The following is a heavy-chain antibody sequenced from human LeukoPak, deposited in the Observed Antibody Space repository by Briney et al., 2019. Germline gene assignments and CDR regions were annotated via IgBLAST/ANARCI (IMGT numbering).Heavy chain of an antibody. CDR1: GYTFTSYY. D-gene: IGHD5-24*01. Sequence: ASVKVSCKASGYTFTSYYMHWVRQAPGQGLEWMGIINPSGGSTSYAQKFQGRVTMTRGTSTSSLYMELSSLRSEDTAVYYCASLRDGYNNFDYWGQGTLVTVSS. V-gene: IGHV1-46*01. J-gene: IGHJ4*02. CDR3: ASLRDGYNNFDY. CDR2: INPSGGST.